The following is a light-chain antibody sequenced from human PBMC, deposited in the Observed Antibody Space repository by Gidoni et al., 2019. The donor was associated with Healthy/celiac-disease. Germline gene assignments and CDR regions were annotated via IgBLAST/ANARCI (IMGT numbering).Light chain of an antibody. Sequence: DIQMPQSPSSLSASVGDRVTITCQASKDISNYLNWYQQKPGKAPKLLIYDASNLETGVPSRFSGSGSGTDFTLTISSLQPEDIATYYCQQYDNLPFAFGGGTKVEIK. J-gene: IGKJ4*01. V-gene: IGKV1-33*01. CDR2: DAS. CDR1: KDISNY. CDR3: QQYDNLPFA.